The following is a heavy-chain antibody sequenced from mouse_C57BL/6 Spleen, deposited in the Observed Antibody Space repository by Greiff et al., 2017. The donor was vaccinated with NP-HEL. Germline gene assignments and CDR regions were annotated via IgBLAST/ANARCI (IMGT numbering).Heavy chain of an antibody. CDR2: ISSCRSPL. J-gene: IGHJ4*01. V-gene: IGHV5-17*01. CDR1: GFTFRDSC. Sequence: EVKLVESGGGLVKPGGSLKLSCAASGFTFRDSCLHWVRQAPEKGLEWVAYISSCRSPLYYADTVKGRFTISRDNAKNTLFLQMTSLRSEDTAMYYCARRNGYALYQAMDYWGQGTSVTVSS. CDR3: ARRNGYALYQAMDY. D-gene: IGHD2-2*01.